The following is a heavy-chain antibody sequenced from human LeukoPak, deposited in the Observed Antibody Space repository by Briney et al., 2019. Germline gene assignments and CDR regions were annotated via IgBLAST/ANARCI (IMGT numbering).Heavy chain of an antibody. D-gene: IGHD3-10*01. Sequence: SETLSLTCTVSGGSISSYYWSWIRQPPGKGLEWIGYIYYTGITNYNPSLKSRVTISVDTSKNQFSLKLSSATAADTAVYYCARPGLGFDAFHIWGQGTMVTVSS. CDR2: IYYTGIT. CDR1: GGSISSYY. V-gene: IGHV4-59*01. J-gene: IGHJ3*02. CDR3: ARPGLGFDAFHI.